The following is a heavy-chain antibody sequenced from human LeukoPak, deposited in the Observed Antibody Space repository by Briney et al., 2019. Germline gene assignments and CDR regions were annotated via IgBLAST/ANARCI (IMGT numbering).Heavy chain of an antibody. CDR2: ISGSGGST. Sequence: PGGSMRPAWAASALTFSRYAMSWDRQAPGKLLEWVSSISGSGGSTYYADSVKGRFTISRDNSKNTLYLQMNSLRAEDTAVYYCAKSRGYSYGYFDYWGQGTLVTVSS. D-gene: IGHD5-18*01. V-gene: IGHV3-23*01. J-gene: IGHJ4*02. CDR3: AKSRGYSYGYFDY. CDR1: ALTFSRYA.